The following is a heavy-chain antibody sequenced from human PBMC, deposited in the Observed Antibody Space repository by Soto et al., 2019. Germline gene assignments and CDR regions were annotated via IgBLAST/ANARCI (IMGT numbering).Heavy chain of an antibody. V-gene: IGHV3-9*01. Sequence: GGSLRLSCAASGFTFDDYAMHWVRQAPGKGLEWVSGISWNSGSIGYADSVKGRFTISRDNAKNSLYLQMNSLRAEDTAVYYCARDLSDSSGYYPYYYYYGMDVWGQGTTVTVSS. CDR1: GFTFDDYA. J-gene: IGHJ6*02. D-gene: IGHD3-22*01. CDR3: ARDLSDSSGYYPYYYYYGMDV. CDR2: ISWNSGSI.